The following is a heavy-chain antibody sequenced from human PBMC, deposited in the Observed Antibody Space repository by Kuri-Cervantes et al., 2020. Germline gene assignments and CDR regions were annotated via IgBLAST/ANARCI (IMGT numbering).Heavy chain of an antibody. D-gene: IGHD3-22*01. CDR3: ARGPDSSGYYPPYFDY. Sequence: GGSLRLSCAASGFTFSSYWMSWVRQAPGKGLEWVANIKQDGSEKYYVDSVKGRFTISRDNAKNSLYLQMNSLRAEDTAVYYCARGPDSSGYYPPYFDYWGQGTLVTVSS. J-gene: IGHJ4*02. CDR1: GFTFSSYW. CDR2: IKQDGSEK. V-gene: IGHV3-7*01.